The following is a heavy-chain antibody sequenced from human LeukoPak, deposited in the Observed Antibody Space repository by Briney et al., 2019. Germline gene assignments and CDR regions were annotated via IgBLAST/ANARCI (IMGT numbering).Heavy chain of an antibody. CDR3: AISGYSYGYLYFDY. CDR1: GYTFTSYD. Sequence: ASVKVSCKASGYTFTSYDINWVRQATGQGLEWMGWMNPNSGNTGYAQKFQGRVTMTRNTSISTAYMELRSLRSDDTAVYYCAISGYSYGYLYFDYWGQGTLVTVSS. D-gene: IGHD5-18*01. J-gene: IGHJ4*02. CDR2: MNPNSGNT. V-gene: IGHV1-8*01.